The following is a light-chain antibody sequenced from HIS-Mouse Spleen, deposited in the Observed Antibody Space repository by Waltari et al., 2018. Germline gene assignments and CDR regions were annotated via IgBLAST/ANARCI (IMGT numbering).Light chain of an antibody. CDR3: SSYTSSSTLV. V-gene: IGLV2-14*01. CDR2: EVN. J-gene: IGLJ2*01. Sequence: QSALTQPASVSGSPGQSITISCTGTSSDVGGYNYVSWYQQHPGNAPKLMSYEVNNRPSGVSNRFSGSKSGNTASLTISGLQAEDEADYYCSSYTSSSTLVFGGGTKLTVL. CDR1: SSDVGGYNY.